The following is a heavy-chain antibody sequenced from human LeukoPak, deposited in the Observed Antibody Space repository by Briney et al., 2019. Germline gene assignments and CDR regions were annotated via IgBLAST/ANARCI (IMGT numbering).Heavy chain of an antibody. CDR1: GFTFSNYG. J-gene: IGHJ4*02. V-gene: IGHV3-33*01. CDR2: IWYDGSNK. D-gene: IGHD1-26*01. CDR3: ATVGGSYNYFDY. Sequence: GGSLRLSCAASGFTFSNYGMHWVRQAPGKGLEWVAVIWYDGSNKYYVDSVKGRFTISRDNSKNTLYLQMNSLRAEDTAVYYCATVGGSYNYFDYWGQGTLVTVSS.